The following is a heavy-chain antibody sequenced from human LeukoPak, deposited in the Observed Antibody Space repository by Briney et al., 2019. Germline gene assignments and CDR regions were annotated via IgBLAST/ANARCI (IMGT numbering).Heavy chain of an antibody. D-gene: IGHD4-23*01. J-gene: IGHJ4*02. CDR3: ARGKRYLDY. CDR2: IYYSGST. Sequence: SETLSLTCSVYGGSISSYYWSWIRQPPGRGLEWIGYIYYSGSTNYNPSLKSRVTISVDTSKNQFSLKLSSVTAADTAVYYCARGKRYLDYWGQGTLGTVSS. CDR1: GGSISSYY. V-gene: IGHV4-59*01.